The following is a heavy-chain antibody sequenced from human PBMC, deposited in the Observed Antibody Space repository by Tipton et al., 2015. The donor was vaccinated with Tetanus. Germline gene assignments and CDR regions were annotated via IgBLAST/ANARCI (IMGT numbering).Heavy chain of an antibody. CDR2: IYPRDSKT. Sequence: VQLVQSGPEVKKPGESLKISCKVSGYNFTLYWIGWVRQMPGKGLEWIGFIYPRDSKTRYSPSIQGQVTISADTSISTAYLQWSSLKASDTAMYYCARRRTTTALSYSLESWGPGTLVTVSS. V-gene: IGHV5-51*01. CDR1: GYNFTLYW. D-gene: IGHD1-1*01. CDR3: ARRRTTTALSYSLES. J-gene: IGHJ5*02.